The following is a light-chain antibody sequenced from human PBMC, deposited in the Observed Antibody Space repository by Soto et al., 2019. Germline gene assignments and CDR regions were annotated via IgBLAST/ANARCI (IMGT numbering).Light chain of an antibody. J-gene: IGLJ1*01. V-gene: IGLV2-23*01. CDR1: SDNIGSYNL. CDR2: EGS. Sequence: QSCQTKPASVSWSLGQSITISCIGTSDNIGSYNLVSWYQHKPGKAPKIIIFEGSKRPSGVSNRLSGSRSGNTASLTISGLQAEDEADYYCCSFAGTGTQYVFGTGTKVTVL. CDR3: CSFAGTGTQYV.